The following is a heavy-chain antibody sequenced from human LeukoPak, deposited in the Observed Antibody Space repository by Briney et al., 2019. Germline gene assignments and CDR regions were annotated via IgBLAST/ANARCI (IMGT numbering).Heavy chain of an antibody. CDR2: ISSSGSTI. Sequence: GGSLRLSCAASGFTFSDYYMSWIRQAPGKGLEWVPYISSSGSTIYYADSVKGRFTISRDNAKNSLYLQMNSLRAEDTAVYYCARDNGAGYYDSSGSTPDYWGQGTLVTVSS. CDR1: GFTFSDYY. J-gene: IGHJ4*02. D-gene: IGHD3-22*01. CDR3: ARDNGAGYYDSSGSTPDY. V-gene: IGHV3-11*01.